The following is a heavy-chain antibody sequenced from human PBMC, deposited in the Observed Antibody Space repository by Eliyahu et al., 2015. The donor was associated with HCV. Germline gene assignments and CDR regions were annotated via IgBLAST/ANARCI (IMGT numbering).Heavy chain of an antibody. CDR3: ASGGGGIAVAGTGGWFDP. CDR1: GGSITTXY. CDR2: IHYSGST. J-gene: IGHJ5*02. D-gene: IGHD6-19*01. V-gene: IGHV4-59*01. Sequence: QVQLQESGPGLVKPSETLSLTCTVSGGSITTXYWSWIRQPPGKGLQWIGYIHYSGSTNYNPSXKSRVTISVDTSKNQFSLNLTSVTAADTAVYYCASGGGGIAVAGTGGWFDPWGQGTLVTVSS.